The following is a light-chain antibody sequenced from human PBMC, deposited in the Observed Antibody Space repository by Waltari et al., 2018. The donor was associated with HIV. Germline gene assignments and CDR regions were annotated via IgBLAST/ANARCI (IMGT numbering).Light chain of an antibody. Sequence: DIQLTQSPSFLSASVGDRVTITCRASQDISSYFAWYQRKPGKAPKLVIYAASTLQSGVLSRFSGSGSGTEFTLTISSLQPEDFATYYCQQLNSYPLTFGGGTKVEIK. CDR2: AAS. CDR3: QQLNSYPLT. J-gene: IGKJ4*01. V-gene: IGKV1-9*01. CDR1: QDISSY.